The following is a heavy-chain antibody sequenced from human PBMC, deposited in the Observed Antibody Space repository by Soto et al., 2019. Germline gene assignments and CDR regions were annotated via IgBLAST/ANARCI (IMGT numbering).Heavy chain of an antibody. J-gene: IGHJ4*02. Sequence: QVQLEQSGPEVKRPGTSVKVSCKASGGAFGRYSVSWVRQAPGQGLECIGGVIPVFNTSNYSLKFQGRAAISADESTSTVFMELRSLRSEDTAIYYCARGDEMTAVTIFEYWGQGTLVTVSS. D-gene: IGHD4-17*01. V-gene: IGHV1-69*01. CDR2: VIPVFNTS. CDR1: GGAFGRYS. CDR3: ARGDEMTAVTIFEY.